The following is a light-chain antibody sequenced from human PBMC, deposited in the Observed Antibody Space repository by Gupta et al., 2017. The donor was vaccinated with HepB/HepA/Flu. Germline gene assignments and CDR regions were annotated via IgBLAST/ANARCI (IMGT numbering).Light chain of an antibody. V-gene: IGKV1-9*01. CDR2: AAS. CDR3: QQLNSYPYT. Sequence: DIHLTQSPSFLSATVGERVTITCRSSQGISSYLAWYQQKPGKAPKLLISAASTLQSGVPSRFSGSGSGTEFTLTISSLQPEDFATYYCQQLNSYPYTFGQGTKLEIK. J-gene: IGKJ2*01. CDR1: QGISSY.